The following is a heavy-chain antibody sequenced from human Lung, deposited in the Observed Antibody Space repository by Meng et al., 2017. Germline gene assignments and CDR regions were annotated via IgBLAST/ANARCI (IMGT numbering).Heavy chain of an antibody. D-gene: IGHD2-2*01. J-gene: IGHJ4*02. CDR3: ARGRHCSSTTCYLSDS. CDR1: GYSFTKYG. CDR2: TSNYNSNR. Sequence: QVHLVQSGPEVRKPGASVKVSGQASGYSFTKYGINWVRQAPGKGLEWMGWTSNYNSNRDYAQSLQGRVTMTTDTSTTTAYMELRSLTFDDTAVYYCARGRHCSSTTCYLSDSWGQGTLVTVSS. V-gene: IGHV1-18*01.